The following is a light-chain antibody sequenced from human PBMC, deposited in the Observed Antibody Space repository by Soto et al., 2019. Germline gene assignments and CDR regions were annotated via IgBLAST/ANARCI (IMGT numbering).Light chain of an antibody. CDR2: QVS. V-gene: IGLV2-23*02. CDR1: TSDFGTYNV. CDR3: SSYTGTNAFL. J-gene: IGLJ1*01. Sequence: QSALTQPASVSGSPGQSITISCTGTTSDFGTYNVVSWYQQRPGEVPKLILYQVSKRPSGVSNRSSGSKSGNTASLTISGLQPEDEAHYYCSSYTGTNAFLFGTGTKVTVL.